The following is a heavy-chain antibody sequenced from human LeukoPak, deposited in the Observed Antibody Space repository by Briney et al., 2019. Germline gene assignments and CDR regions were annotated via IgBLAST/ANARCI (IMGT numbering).Heavy chain of an antibody. Sequence: SETLSLTCTVSGGSISSSGYYWSWIRQPPGKGLEWIGYIYYSGSTNYNPSLKSRVTISVDTSKNQFSLKLSSVTAADTAVYYCARTNYVYYDILTGYSHAEYFQHWGQGTLVTVSS. J-gene: IGHJ1*01. CDR3: ARTNYVYYDILTGYSHAEYFQH. CDR2: IYYSGST. D-gene: IGHD3-9*01. CDR1: GGSISSSGYY. V-gene: IGHV4-61*05.